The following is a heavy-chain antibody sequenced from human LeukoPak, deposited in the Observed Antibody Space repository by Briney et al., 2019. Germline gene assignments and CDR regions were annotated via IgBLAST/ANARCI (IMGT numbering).Heavy chain of an antibody. J-gene: IGHJ3*02. CDR1: GGSVSSSNYY. D-gene: IGHD6-25*01. CDR3: ARVWAAGDAFDI. CDR2: IYYSGTT. V-gene: IGHV4-61*01. Sequence: KASEALSLTCSVSGGSVSSSNYYWSWIRQPPGKALDWVGYIYYSGTTKYNPSLKSRVTISVDTSKNQFSLRLNSVTAADTAVYYCARVWAAGDAFDIWGQGTVVIVSS.